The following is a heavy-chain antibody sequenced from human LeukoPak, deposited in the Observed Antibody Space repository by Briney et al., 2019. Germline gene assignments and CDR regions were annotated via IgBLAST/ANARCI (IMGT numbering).Heavy chain of an antibody. D-gene: IGHD2-15*01. CDR1: GFTVSSNY. CDR3: ATGSVSH. J-gene: IGHJ4*02. Sequence: GGSLRLSCAASGFTVSSNYMAWVRQAPGKGLEGVSVTNDAGTTNYADSVKGRFTISRDSSKNTLYLQMNSLRAEDTALYYCATGSVSHWGQGTLVTVSS. V-gene: IGHV3-53*01. CDR2: TNDAGTT.